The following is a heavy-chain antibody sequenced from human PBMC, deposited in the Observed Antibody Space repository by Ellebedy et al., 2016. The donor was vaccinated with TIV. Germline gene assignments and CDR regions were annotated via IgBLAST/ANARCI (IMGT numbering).Heavy chain of an antibody. CDR1: GFTFSSYR. J-gene: IGHJ5*02. CDR2: ISSGSASI. CDR3: ARGGRDQWLIDA. V-gene: IGHV3-21*01. Sequence: GESLKIPCAASGFTFSSYRMNWVRQAPGQGLESVSSISSGSASIYYADSVKGRFTISRDNSNNTLYVQMNSLRAEDTAVYYCARGGRDQWLIDAWGQGTLVTVSS. D-gene: IGHD6-19*01.